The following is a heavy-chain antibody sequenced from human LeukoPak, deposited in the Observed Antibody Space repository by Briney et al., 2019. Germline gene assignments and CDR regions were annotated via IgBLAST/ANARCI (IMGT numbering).Heavy chain of an antibody. D-gene: IGHD5-18*01. V-gene: IGHV1-18*04. CDR3: ARPASGYSPALGLDY. J-gene: IGHJ4*02. CDR1: GYTFTSYG. Sequence: ASVKVSCKASGYTFTSYGISWVRQAPGQGLEWMGWISAYNGNTNYAQKLQGRVTMTTDTSTSTAYMELRSLRSDDTAVYYCARPASGYSPALGLDYWGRGTLVTVSS. CDR2: ISAYNGNT.